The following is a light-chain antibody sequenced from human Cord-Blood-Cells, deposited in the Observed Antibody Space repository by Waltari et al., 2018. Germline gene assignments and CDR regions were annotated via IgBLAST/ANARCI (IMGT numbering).Light chain of an antibody. CDR3: NSRDSSGNHWV. V-gene: IGLV3-19*01. CDR1: SLRSYY. Sequence: SSELTQDPAVSVALGQTVRITCHGDSLRSYYASWYQQKPGQAPVLVIHGKNNRPSGIPDRFSGSSSGNTASLTITGAQAEDEADYYCNSRDSSGNHWVFGGGTKLTVL. CDR2: GKN. J-gene: IGLJ3*02.